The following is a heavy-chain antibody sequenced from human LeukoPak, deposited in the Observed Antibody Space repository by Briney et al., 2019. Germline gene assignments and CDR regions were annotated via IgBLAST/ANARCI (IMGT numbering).Heavy chain of an antibody. CDR3: ARGRGDCPTDY. CDR2: INHSGST. D-gene: IGHD2-21*02. Sequence: ASETLSLTCAVYGGSFSGYYWSWIRQPPGKGLEWIGEINHSGSTNYNPSLKSRVTISVDTSKNQFSLKLSSVTAADTAVYYCARGRGDCPTDYWGQGTLVTVS. CDR1: GGSFSGYY. V-gene: IGHV4-34*01. J-gene: IGHJ4*02.